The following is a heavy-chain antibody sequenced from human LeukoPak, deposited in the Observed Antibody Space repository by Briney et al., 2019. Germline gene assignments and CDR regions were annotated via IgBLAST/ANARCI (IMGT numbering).Heavy chain of an antibody. Sequence: PGGSLRLSCAVSGFSFSTYEMNWVRQAPGKGLEWLSYISSSGSTIYYADSVKGRFTISRDNAKNSLYLQTNSLTAEDTAVYYCARESFPNWKDDYWGQGTLVTVSS. CDR2: ISSSGSTI. CDR3: ARESFPNWKDDY. D-gene: IGHD1-20*01. CDR1: GFSFSTYE. V-gene: IGHV3-48*03. J-gene: IGHJ4*02.